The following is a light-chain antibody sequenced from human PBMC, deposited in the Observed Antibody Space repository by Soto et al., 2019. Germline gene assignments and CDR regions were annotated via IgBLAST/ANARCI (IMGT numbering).Light chain of an antibody. Sequence: IVLTQSPGTLSLSPGERATLSCRASRSVSSSYLSWYQQKPGQAPRLLIYGASIRATGIPDRFSGSGSGTDFTLTITGLEPEDFAVYYCQQYGSSLFTFGPGTKVDIK. CDR2: GAS. J-gene: IGKJ3*01. CDR3: QQYGSSLFT. CDR1: RSVSSSY. V-gene: IGKV3-20*01.